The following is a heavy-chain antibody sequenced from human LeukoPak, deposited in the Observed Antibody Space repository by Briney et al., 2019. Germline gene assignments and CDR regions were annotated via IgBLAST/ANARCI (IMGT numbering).Heavy chain of an antibody. CDR3: ARWYYDGSGYYYDF. V-gene: IGHV4-34*01. CDR2: INHSGST. CDR1: GGSFSGYY. J-gene: IGHJ4*02. Sequence: SETLSLTCAVYGGSFSGYYWSWIRQPPGKCLEWIGEINHSGSTDYNPSLKSRVTISVDTSKNQFSLKLSSVTAADTAVYYCARWYYDGSGYYYDFWGQGTLVTVSS. D-gene: IGHD3-22*01.